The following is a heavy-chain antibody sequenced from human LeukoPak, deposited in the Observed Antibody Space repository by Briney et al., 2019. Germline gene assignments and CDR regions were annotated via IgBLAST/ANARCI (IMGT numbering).Heavy chain of an antibody. CDR2: IIPIFGTA. CDR1: GGTFSSYA. Sequence: SVKVSCKASGGTFSSYAISWVRQAPGQGLEWMGGIIPIFGTANYAQKFQGRVTITTDESTSTAYMELSSLRSEDTAVYYCARGGPLTRGPQDIVVVPAATDYWGQGTLVTVSS. J-gene: IGHJ4*02. CDR3: ARGGPLTRGPQDIVVVPAATDY. D-gene: IGHD2-2*01. V-gene: IGHV1-69*05.